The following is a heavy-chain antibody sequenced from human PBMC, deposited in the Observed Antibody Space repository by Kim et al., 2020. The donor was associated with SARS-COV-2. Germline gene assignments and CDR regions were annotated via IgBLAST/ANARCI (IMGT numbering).Heavy chain of an antibody. V-gene: IGHV3-30*18. CDR1: GFTFSSYG. CDR2: ISYDGSNK. Sequence: GGSLRLSCAASGFTFSSYGMHWVRQAPGKGLEWVAVISYDGSNKYYADSVKGRFTISRDNSKNTLYLQMNSLRAEDTAVYYCANGVGCYDSSGYSTAFSDYWGQGTLVTVSS. D-gene: IGHD3-22*01. J-gene: IGHJ4*02. CDR3: ANGVGCYDSSGYSTAFSDY.